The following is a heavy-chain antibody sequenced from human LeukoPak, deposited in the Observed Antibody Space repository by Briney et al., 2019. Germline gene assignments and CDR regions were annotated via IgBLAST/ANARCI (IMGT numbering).Heavy chain of an antibody. CDR3: TRRNTADASIDL. CDR1: GGSISSYY. J-gene: IGHJ5*02. V-gene: IGHV4-59*12. Sequence: SETLSLTCTVSGGSISSYYWTWVRQPPGEGLEWIGDILYSGSTDYNPSLKSRLSILVDTSTNQFSLKLNSVTAADTAMYYCTRRNTADASIDLWGQGILVIASS. CDR2: ILYSGST. D-gene: IGHD4-17*01.